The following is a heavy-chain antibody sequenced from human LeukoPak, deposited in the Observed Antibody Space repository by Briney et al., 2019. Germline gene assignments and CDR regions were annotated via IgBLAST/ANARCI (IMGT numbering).Heavy chain of an antibody. V-gene: IGHV4-34*01. CDR2: INHSGST. D-gene: IGHD3-22*01. CDR3: AREKPSRGYYDY. J-gene: IGHJ4*02. CDR1: GGSFSGYY. Sequence: PSETLSLTCAVYGGSFSGYYWSWIRQPPGKGLEWIGEINHSGSTNYNPSLKSRVTISVDTSKNQFSLKLTSVTAADTAVYYCAREKPSRGYYDYWGQGTLVTVSS.